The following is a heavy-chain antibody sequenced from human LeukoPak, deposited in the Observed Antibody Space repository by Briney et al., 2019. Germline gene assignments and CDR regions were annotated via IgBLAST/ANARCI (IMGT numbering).Heavy chain of an antibody. CDR2: VSGSGGRT. V-gene: IGHV3-23*01. CDR1: GFTFSGYA. CDR3: AKAAFWSHFDY. D-gene: IGHD3-3*01. Sequence: GGSLRLSCAASGFTFSGYAMSWVRQAPGKGLEWVSAVSGSGGRTYYADSVKGRFTISRDNSKNTLHLQMNSLRAEDTAVYYCAKAAFWSHFDYWGQGTLVTVSS. J-gene: IGHJ4*02.